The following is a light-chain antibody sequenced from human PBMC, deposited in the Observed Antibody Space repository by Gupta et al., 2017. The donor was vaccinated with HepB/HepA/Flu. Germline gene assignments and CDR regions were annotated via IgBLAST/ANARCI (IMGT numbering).Light chain of an antibody. Sequence: AAPEEKVTISCSGSSANIGSNYVSWYQKFPGTAPKLLIYGNNKRPLGTPDRFSGSKSGTSATLGITGLQTGDEADYDCGKWDNDLSVVFGGGTKLTVL. CDR1: SANIGSNY. J-gene: IGLJ2*01. CDR3: GKWDNDLSVV. V-gene: IGLV1-51*01. CDR2: GNN.